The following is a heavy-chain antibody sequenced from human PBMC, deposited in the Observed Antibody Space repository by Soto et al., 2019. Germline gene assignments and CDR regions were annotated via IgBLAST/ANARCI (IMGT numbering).Heavy chain of an antibody. CDR2: INAGNGNT. CDR3: ARAVPYFDWLYTFDP. D-gene: IGHD3-9*01. V-gene: IGHV1-3*01. CDR1: GYTFTSYA. J-gene: IGHJ5*02. Sequence: ASVKVSCKASGYTFTSYAMHWVRQAPGQRLEWMGWINAGNGNTKYSQKFQGRVTITRDTSASTAYMELSSLRSEDTAVYYCARAVPYFDWLYTFDPWGQGTLVTVSS.